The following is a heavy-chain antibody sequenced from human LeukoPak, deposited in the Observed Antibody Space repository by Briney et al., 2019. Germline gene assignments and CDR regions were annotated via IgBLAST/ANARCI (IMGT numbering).Heavy chain of an antibody. V-gene: IGHV1-24*01. Sequence: ASAKVSCKVSGYTLTELSMHWVRQAPGKGLEWMGGFDPEDGETIFAQKFQGRVTMTEDTSTDTAYMELSSLRSEDTAVYYCATSLAVAGYYWGQGTLVTVSS. J-gene: IGHJ4*02. CDR1: GYTLTELS. CDR2: FDPEDGET. CDR3: ATSLAVAGYY. D-gene: IGHD6-19*01.